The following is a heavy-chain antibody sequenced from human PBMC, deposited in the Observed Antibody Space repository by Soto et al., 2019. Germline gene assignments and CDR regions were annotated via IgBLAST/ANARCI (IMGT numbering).Heavy chain of an antibody. CDR1: AFTFGNYG. V-gene: IGHV3-33*01. D-gene: IGHD2-2*01. Sequence: QVQLVESGGGVVQPGTSLSLSCAASAFTFGNYGMHWVRQAPGRGLEWVAAIKSDGSKKYYTDSVTGRFTISRDNSDNTLYLRMNSLRAEDTAVYYCARDDCSSPSCLNYWGQGTLVTVSS. CDR2: IKSDGSKK. CDR3: ARDDCSSPSCLNY. J-gene: IGHJ4*02.